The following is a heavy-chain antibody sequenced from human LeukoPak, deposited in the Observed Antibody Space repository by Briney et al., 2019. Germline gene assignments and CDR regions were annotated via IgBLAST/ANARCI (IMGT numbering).Heavy chain of an antibody. CDR3: AKVLRWPSSFDY. J-gene: IGHJ4*01. V-gene: IGHV3-23*01. Sequence: GGSLRLSCAASGFTFSNAWMSWVRQAPGKGLEWVSAISGSGGSTYYADSVKGRFTISRDNSKNTLYLQMNSLRAEDTAVYYCAKVLRWPSSFDYWGQEPWSPSPQ. D-gene: IGHD4-23*01. CDR1: GFTFSNAW. CDR2: ISGSGGST.